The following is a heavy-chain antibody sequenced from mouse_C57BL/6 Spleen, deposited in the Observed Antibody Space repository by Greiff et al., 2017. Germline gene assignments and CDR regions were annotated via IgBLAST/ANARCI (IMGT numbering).Heavy chain of an antibody. D-gene: IGHD1-1*01. CDR3: AIDYYGSSSYFDY. CDR1: GYTFTSYS. V-gene: IGHV1-59*01. J-gene: IGHJ2*01. Sequence: QVQLQQPGAELVRPGTSVKLSCKASGYTFTSYSMHWVKQRPGQGLEWIGVIDPSDSYTNYNQKFKGKATLTVDTSSSTAYMQLSSLTSEDSAVYYCAIDYYGSSSYFDYWGQGTTLTVSA. CDR2: IDPSDSYT.